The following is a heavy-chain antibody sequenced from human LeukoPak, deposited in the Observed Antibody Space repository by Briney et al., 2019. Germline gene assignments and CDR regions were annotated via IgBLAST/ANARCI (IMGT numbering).Heavy chain of an antibody. CDR2: IIPIFGTA. J-gene: IGHJ4*02. CDR1: GGTFSSYA. Sequence: GASVKVSCKASGGTFSSYAISWVRQAPGQGLEWMGGIIPIFGTANYAQKFQGRVTITSDESTSTAYMELSSLRSEDTAVYYCESGLRTLVLSHFDYWGQGTLVTVSS. V-gene: IGHV1-69*13. D-gene: IGHD3-16*01. CDR3: ESGLRTLVLSHFDY.